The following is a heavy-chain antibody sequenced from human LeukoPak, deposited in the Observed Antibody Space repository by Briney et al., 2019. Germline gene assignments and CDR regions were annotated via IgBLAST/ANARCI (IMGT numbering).Heavy chain of an antibody. CDR1: GFIFDDYA. J-gene: IGHJ4*02. D-gene: IGHD2-2*02. CDR3: ARAIGVTCISTSCYSFDY. Sequence: GRSLRLSCAASGFIFDDYAIHWVRQAPGKGLEWVSGISWNSGSIGYADSVKGRFTISRDNAKNSLYLQMNSLRAEDTALYYCARAIGVTCISTSCYSFDYRGQGTLVTVSS. CDR2: ISWNSGSI. V-gene: IGHV3-9*01.